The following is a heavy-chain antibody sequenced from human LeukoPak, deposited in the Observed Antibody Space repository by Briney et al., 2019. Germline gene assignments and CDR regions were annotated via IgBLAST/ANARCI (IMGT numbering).Heavy chain of an antibody. D-gene: IGHD6-19*01. V-gene: IGHV4-59*12. J-gene: IGHJ4*02. CDR1: GGSISSYY. CDR2: VYYTGRT. Sequence: SETLSLTCTVSGGSISSYYWSWIRQPPGKGLEWIAYVYYTGRTLYNPSLESRVTISVDTSKNQFSLKLSSVTAADTAVYYCARDGQWLVWSQGTLVTVSS. CDR3: ARDGQWLV.